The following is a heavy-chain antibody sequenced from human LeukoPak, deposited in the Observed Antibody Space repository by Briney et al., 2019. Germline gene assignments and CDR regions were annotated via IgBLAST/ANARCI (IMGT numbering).Heavy chain of an antibody. D-gene: IGHD1-26*01. CDR3: ARGLYSGSPNWFDP. CDR2: ISSSGSTI. V-gene: IGHV3-48*03. J-gene: IGHJ5*02. Sequence: PGGSLRLSCAASGFTFSSYEMNWVRQAPGKGLEWVSYISSSGSTIYYADSVKGRFTIFRDNAKNSLYLQMNSLRAEDTAVYYCARGLYSGSPNWFDPWGQGTLVTVSS. CDR1: GFTFSSYE.